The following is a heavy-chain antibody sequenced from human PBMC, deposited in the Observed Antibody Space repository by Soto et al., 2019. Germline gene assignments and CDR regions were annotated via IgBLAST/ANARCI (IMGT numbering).Heavy chain of an antibody. V-gene: IGHV3-23*01. CDR1: GFTFSTHA. D-gene: IGHD6-19*01. CDR2: ICIGGTTT. Sequence: GGSLRRSCAASGFTFSTHAMSWVDQAPGKGLEWVSSICIGGTTTFYAASVEGRFTISRDKSKNTLYLQMNSLRADDTAVYYCAREGGSIGGWFGRKFDSWGQGTQVTVSS. CDR3: AREGGSIGGWFGRKFDS. J-gene: IGHJ4*02.